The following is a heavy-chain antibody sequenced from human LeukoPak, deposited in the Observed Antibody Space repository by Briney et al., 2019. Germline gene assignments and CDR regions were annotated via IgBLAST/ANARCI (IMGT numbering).Heavy chain of an antibody. J-gene: IGHJ3*02. D-gene: IGHD2-2*01. CDR1: GGSFSGYY. Sequence: SETLSLTCAVYGGSFSGYYWSWIRQPPGKGLEWIGEINHSGSTNYNPSLKSRVTISVDTSKNQFSLKLSSVTAADTAVYYCASLWPYQLSAFDIWGQGTMVTVSA. CDR3: ASLWPYQLSAFDI. V-gene: IGHV4-34*01. CDR2: INHSGST.